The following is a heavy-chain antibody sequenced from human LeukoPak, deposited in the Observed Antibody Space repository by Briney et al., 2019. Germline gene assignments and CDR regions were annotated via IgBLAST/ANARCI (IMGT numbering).Heavy chain of an antibody. CDR3: AKGGCRGTCNPLAY. J-gene: IGHJ4*02. V-gene: IGHV3-23*01. Sequence: GGSLRLSCAASGFTFSGSGMSWVRQAPGKGLEGISSSGDSDGSTYYADSLKGRFTISRDNSKNTLYLQMNSLRAEDTAVYYCAKGGCRGTCNPLAYWGQGALVTVSP. D-gene: IGHD2-15*01. CDR1: GFTFSGSG. CDR2: SGDSDGST.